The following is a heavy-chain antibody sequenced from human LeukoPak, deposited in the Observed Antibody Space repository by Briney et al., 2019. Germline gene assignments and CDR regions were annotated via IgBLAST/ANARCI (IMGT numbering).Heavy chain of an antibody. Sequence: PSETLSLTCTVSGGSVSSGSYYWSWIRQPPGKGLEWIGYIYYSGSTNYNPSLKSRVTISVDTSKNQFSLKLSSVTAADTAVYYCARDHRTRMGRDYYYYGMDVWGQGTTVTVSS. CDR3: ARDHRTRMGRDYYYYGMDV. J-gene: IGHJ6*02. CDR1: GGSVSSGSYY. CDR2: IYYSGST. D-gene: IGHD1-14*01. V-gene: IGHV4-61*01.